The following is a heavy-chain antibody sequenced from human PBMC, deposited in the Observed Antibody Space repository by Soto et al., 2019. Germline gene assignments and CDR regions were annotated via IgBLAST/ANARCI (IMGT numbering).Heavy chain of an antibody. D-gene: IGHD3-9*01. V-gene: IGHV4-34*01. J-gene: IGHJ4*02. CDR2: INHSGST. CDR3: ARGVLRYFD. Sequence: SETLSLTCAVYGGSFSGYYWSWIRQPPGKGLEWIGEINHSGSTNYNPSLKSRVTISVDTSKNQFSLKLSSVTAADTAVYYCARGVLRYFDWSQGTLVTVSS. CDR1: GGSFSGYY.